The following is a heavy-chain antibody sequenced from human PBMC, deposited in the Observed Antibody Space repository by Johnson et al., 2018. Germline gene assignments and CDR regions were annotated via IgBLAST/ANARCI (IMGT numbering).Heavy chain of an antibody. CDR3: ARSGDIVVVGADY. CDR1: GYTFTSFY. Sequence: QVQLVESGAEVKKPGASVKVSCKASGYTFTSFYMHWVRQAPGQGLEWMGIINPSGGTTTYAQNFQGRVAMTRDTTTSKVYMELSSLRSEDTALYYCARSGDIVVVGADYWGQGTLVTVSS. V-gene: IGHV1-46*01. D-gene: IGHD2-15*01. CDR2: INPSGGTT. J-gene: IGHJ4*02.